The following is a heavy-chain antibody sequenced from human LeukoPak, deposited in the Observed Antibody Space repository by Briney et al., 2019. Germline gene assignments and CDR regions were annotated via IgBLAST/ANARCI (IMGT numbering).Heavy chain of an antibody. CDR3: ARGFNTGTKGIFDY. D-gene: IGHD7-27*01. J-gene: IGHJ4*02. CDR1: GYTFTSYD. V-gene: IGHV7-4-1*02. CDR2: INTNTGNP. Sequence: ASVKVSCKASGYTFTSYDINWVRQATGQGLEWMGWINTNTGNPTYAQGFTGRFVFSLDTSISTAYLQLSSLKAEDTAVYYCARGFNTGTKGIFDYWGQGTLVTASS.